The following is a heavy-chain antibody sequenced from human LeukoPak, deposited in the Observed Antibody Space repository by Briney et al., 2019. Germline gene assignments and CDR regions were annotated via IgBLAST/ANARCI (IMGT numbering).Heavy chain of an antibody. CDR3: AAVSPRILNLVYFDY. D-gene: IGHD2-15*01. CDR2: IVVGSGNT. J-gene: IGHJ4*02. Sequence: ASVKASCKASGFTFTSSAMQWVRQARGQRLEWIGWIVVGSGNTNYAQKFQERVTITRDMSTSTAYMELSSLRSEDTAVYYCAAVSPRILNLVYFDYWGQGTLVTVSS. CDR1: GFTFTSSA. V-gene: IGHV1-58*02.